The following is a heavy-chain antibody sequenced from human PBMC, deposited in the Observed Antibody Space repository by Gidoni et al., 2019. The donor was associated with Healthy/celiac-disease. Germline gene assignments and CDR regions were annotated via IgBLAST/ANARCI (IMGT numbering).Heavy chain of an antibody. V-gene: IGHV3-21*01. J-gene: IGHJ4*02. D-gene: IGHD5-12*01. CDR3: ARGPDIVATIPYFDY. CDR2: ISSSSSYI. CDR1: GFTFRSYS. Sequence: EVQLVESGGGLVKPGGSLRLSRAASGFTFRSYSMNWVRQAQGKGLDGVSSISSSSSYIYYADSVKGRFTISRDNAKNSLYLQMNSLRAEDTAVYYCARGPDIVATIPYFDYWGQGTLVTVSS.